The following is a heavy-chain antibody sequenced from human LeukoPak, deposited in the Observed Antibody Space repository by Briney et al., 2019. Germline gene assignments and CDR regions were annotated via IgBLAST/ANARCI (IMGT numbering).Heavy chain of an antibody. CDR3: ARHWSHSVAQFGRSYWFDP. CDR1: GGSISGYY. D-gene: IGHD2-15*01. V-gene: IGHV4-4*07. J-gene: IGHJ5*02. Sequence: PSETLSLTCIVSGGSISGYYWSWIRQPAGKGLEWIGHMDTSGHTNYNSSLMSRVTMSVDTSKNQFSLMLTSVTAADTAVYYCARHWSHSVAQFGRSYWFDPWGQGTPVPLYS. CDR2: MDTSGHT.